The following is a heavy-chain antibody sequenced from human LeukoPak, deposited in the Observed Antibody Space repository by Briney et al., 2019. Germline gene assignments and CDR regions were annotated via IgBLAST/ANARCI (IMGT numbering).Heavy chain of an antibody. D-gene: IGHD2-8*01. CDR3: ARDTPSPYCTNGVCYTVYYYYGMDV. CDR1: GYTFTSYG. Sequence: SVKVSCKASGYTFTSYGISWVRQAPGQGLEWMGWISAYNGNTNYAQKLQGRVTMTTDTSTSTAYMELRSLRSDDTAVYYCARDTPSPYCTNGVCYTVYYYYGMDVWGQGTTVTVSS. V-gene: IGHV1-18*01. CDR2: ISAYNGNT. J-gene: IGHJ6*02.